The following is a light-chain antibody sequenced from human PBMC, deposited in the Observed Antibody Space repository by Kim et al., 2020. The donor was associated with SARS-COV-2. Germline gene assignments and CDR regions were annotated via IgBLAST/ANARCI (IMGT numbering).Light chain of an antibody. CDR1: SSNIGAGYE. J-gene: IGLJ1*01. V-gene: IGLV1-40*01. CDR3: QSYDSSLSGV. CDR2: GNS. Sequence: GPRVTIPCTGSSSNIGAGYEVPWYQQLPGTAPKLLIYGNSNRPSGVPDRFSGSKSGTSASLAITGLQAEDEADYYCQSYDSSLSGVFGTGTKVTVL.